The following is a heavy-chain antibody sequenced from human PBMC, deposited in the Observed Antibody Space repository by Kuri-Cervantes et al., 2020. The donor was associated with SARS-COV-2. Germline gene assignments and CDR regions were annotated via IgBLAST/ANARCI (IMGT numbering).Heavy chain of an antibody. V-gene: IGHV3-30*18. CDR2: ISHDGKNK. Sequence: GESLKISCAASGFNFSRTDMHWVRQAPGKGLEWVAVISHDGKNKKCIASGKGRFTISRDNSQNTLYLQMSSLRAEDTAVYYCVKDRSGSGSYYYYFDYWGQGTLVTVSS. D-gene: IGHD3-10*01. CDR3: VKDRSGSGSYYYYFDY. J-gene: IGHJ4*02. CDR1: GFNFSRTD.